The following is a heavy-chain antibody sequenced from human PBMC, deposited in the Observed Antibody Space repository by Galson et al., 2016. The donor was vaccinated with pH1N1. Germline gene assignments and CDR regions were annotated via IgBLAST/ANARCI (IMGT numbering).Heavy chain of an antibody. D-gene: IGHD2-8*01. V-gene: IGHV4-4*07. J-gene: IGHJ6*02. CDR1: GGSISTYY. CDR3: AREYIVLGEGWSYGLDV. Sequence: SETLSLTCTVSGGSISTYYWSWIRQPAGKGLEWIGRIFASGNTIYNPSLKSRVTMSVDTSKNQFSLTLNSVTAAATAVYYCAREYIVLGEGWSYGLDVWGQGTTVTVSS. CDR2: IFASGNT.